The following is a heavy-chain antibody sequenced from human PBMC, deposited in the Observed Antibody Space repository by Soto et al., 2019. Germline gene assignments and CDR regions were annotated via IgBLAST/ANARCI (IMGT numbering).Heavy chain of an antibody. CDR3: ARDAFRNYDILTGQGFDP. CDR1: GFTVSSNY. D-gene: IGHD3-9*01. CDR2: IYSGGST. J-gene: IGHJ5*02. Sequence: GSLRLSCAASGFTVSSNYMSWVRQAPGKGLEWVSVIYSGGSTYYADSVKGRFTISRDNSKNTLYLQMNSLRAEDTAVYYCARDAFRNYDILTGQGFDPWGQGTLVTVS. V-gene: IGHV3-53*01.